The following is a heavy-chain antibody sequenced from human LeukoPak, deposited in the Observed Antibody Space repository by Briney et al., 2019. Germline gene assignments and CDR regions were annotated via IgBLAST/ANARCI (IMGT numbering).Heavy chain of an antibody. CDR2: INHSGST. J-gene: IGHJ4*02. D-gene: IGHD2-21*02. CDR3: ARSYCGGDCYSAYLPDY. CDR1: GGSFSGYY. Sequence: SETLSLTCAVYGGSFSGYYWSWIRQPPGKGLEWIGEINHSGSTNYNPSLKSRVTISVDTSKNQFSLKLSSVTAADTAVYYCARSYCGGDCYSAYLPDYWGQGTLVTVSS. V-gene: IGHV4-34*01.